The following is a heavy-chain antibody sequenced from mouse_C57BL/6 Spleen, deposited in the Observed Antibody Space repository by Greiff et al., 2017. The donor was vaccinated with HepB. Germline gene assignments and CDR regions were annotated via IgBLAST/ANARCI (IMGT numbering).Heavy chain of an antibody. Sequence: VQLQQSGPELVKPGASVQLSCKASGYTFTSYDINWVKQRPGQGLEWIGWLYPRDGSTKYNEQFKGKATVTVDTSSSTAYMELHSLTSEDSAVYFCARYEGLGYYFDYWGQGTTLTVSS. D-gene: IGHD4-1*01. CDR1: GYTFTSYD. J-gene: IGHJ2*01. V-gene: IGHV1-85*01. CDR2: LYPRDGST. CDR3: ARYEGLGYYFDY.